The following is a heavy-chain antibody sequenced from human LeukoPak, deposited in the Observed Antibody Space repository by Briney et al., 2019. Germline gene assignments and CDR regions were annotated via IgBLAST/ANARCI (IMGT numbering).Heavy chain of an antibody. Sequence: SETLSLTCTVSGGSISSYYWSWIRQPPGKGLEWIGDIYYSGSTNYNPSLKSRVTISVDTSKNQFSLKLSSVTAADTAVYYCARLIERRYYFDYWGQGTLVTVSS. CDR1: GGSISSYY. J-gene: IGHJ4*02. V-gene: IGHV4-59*08. D-gene: IGHD1-1*01. CDR3: ARLIERRYYFDY. CDR2: IYYSGST.